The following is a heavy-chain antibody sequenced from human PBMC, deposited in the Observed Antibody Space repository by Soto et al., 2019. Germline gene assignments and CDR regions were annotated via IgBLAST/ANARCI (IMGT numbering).Heavy chain of an antibody. Sequence: VNLLESGGGVVQPGGSRRLSGSASGFPFSNFAMSWVRQWPGRGLEWVSEITASGRTPSYADSVKGRFTISKDESKNTLYLEMSGLRADDTALYYCAKGYVGESDGVDLGGQGTMVPVSS. D-gene: IGHD3-16*01. CDR3: AKGYVGESDGVDL. J-gene: IGHJ3*01. CDR1: GFPFSNFA. V-gene: IGHV3-23*01. CDR2: ITASGRTP.